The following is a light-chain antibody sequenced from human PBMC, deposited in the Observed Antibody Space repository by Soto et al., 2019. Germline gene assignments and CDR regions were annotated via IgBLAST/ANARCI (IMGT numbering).Light chain of an antibody. J-gene: IGKJ1*01. CDR3: QQYSGYSRT. CDR2: KAS. Sequence: DIQMTQSPSTLAASVGDRVTITCRASQSISSWLAWYQQKPGEAPKLLIYKASTLESGVPSRFSGSGSETEFTLTVSSLQPDDFVTYYCQQYSGYSRTFGQGTKVEIK. V-gene: IGKV1-5*03. CDR1: QSISSW.